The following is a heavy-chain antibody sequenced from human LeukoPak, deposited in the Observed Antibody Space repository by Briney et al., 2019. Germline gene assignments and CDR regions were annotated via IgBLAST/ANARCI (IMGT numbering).Heavy chain of an antibody. J-gene: IGHJ6*02. V-gene: IGHV1-8*01. Sequence: ASVKVSCQASGYSFSDYDINWVRQASGQGLEWMGWMSPYGGDTKYEQKFQARVTMTRDNSISTAYMELSSLRSEDTAVYYCARGVGYNYGLYYQYGMDVGGQGTTVTVSS. D-gene: IGHD5-18*01. CDR3: ARGVGYNYGLYYQYGMDV. CDR1: GYSFSDYD. CDR2: MSPYGGDT.